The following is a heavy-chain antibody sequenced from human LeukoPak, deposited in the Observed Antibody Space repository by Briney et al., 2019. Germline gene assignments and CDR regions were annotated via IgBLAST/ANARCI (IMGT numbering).Heavy chain of an antibody. CDR1: GYTFIGYY. Sequence: GASVKVSCKASGYTFIGYYMHWVRQAPGQGLEWMGRLNPQSGATNYAQKFQGRVTMTRATSFNTAYMELSDLRSDDTAVYYCARGRSSNTASRLEWLLNPYYFDYWGQGTLVTVSS. CDR2: LNPQSGAT. D-gene: IGHD3-3*01. V-gene: IGHV1-2*02. CDR3: ARGRSSNTASRLEWLLNPYYFDY. J-gene: IGHJ4*02.